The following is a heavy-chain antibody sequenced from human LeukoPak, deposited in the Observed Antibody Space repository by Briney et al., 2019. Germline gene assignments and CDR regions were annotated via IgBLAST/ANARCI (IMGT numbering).Heavy chain of an antibody. D-gene: IGHD6-6*01. J-gene: IGHJ5*02. V-gene: IGHV4-4*09. Sequence: SETLSLTCTVSGGSISSYYWSWTRQPPGKGLEWIGYIYTSGSTNYNPSLKSRVTISVDTSKNQFSLKLSSVTAADTAVYYCARRIVYSSSSNWFDPWGQGTLVTVSS. CDR3: ARRIVYSSSSNWFDP. CDR1: GGSISSYY. CDR2: IYTSGST.